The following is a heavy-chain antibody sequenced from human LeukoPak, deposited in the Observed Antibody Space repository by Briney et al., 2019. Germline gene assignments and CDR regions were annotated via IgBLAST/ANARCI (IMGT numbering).Heavy chain of an antibody. J-gene: IGHJ4*02. CDR3: AKAPSGWSQIFDY. CDR1: GGSISSYY. Sequence: SETLSLTCSVSGGSISSYYWSWIRQPPGKGLEWIGYIYHSGSTYYNPSLKSRVTISVDRSKNQFSLKLSSVTAADTAVYYCAKAPSGWSQIFDYWGQGTLVTVSS. V-gene: IGHV4-59*04. D-gene: IGHD6-19*01. CDR2: IYHSGST.